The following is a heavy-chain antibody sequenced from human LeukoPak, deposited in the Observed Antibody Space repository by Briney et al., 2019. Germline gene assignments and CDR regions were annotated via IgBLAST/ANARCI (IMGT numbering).Heavy chain of an antibody. CDR2: IDPSDSYT. V-gene: IGHV5-10-1*01. CDR3: ARKAMVGKFDAFDI. D-gene: IGHD5-18*01. CDR1: GYSFTSYW. Sequence: GESLKISCKGSGYSFTSYWISWVRQMPGKGLEWMGRIDPSDSYTNYSPSFQGHVTISADKSNITAYLQWSSLKASDTAMYYCARKAMVGKFDAFDIWGQGTMVTVSS. J-gene: IGHJ3*02.